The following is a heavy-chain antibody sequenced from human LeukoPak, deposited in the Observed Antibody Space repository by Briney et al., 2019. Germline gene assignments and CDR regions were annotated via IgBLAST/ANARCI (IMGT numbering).Heavy chain of an antibody. J-gene: IGHJ4*02. Sequence: RASVRVSCKASGYTFSDYYVHWVRQAPGQGLEWMGWINPHSGGTNYAQKFQGRVTVTRDTSISTAFMDLSSLTSDDTAVFYCARGPPRGTAAGPDFRGQGTLVTVSS. V-gene: IGHV1-2*02. CDR1: GYTFSDYY. CDR2: INPHSGGT. D-gene: IGHD6-13*01. CDR3: ARGPPRGTAAGPDF.